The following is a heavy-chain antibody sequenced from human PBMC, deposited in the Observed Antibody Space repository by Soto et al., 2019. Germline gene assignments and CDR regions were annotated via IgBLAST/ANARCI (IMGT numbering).Heavy chain of an antibody. Sequence: EVELVESGGGLSQPGGSLRLSCAVSGVTVNSNFMSWVRQAPGKGLEWVSVIFSGGNADYADSVKGRFIMSRDISKNTLYLQMNSLRVEDTAVYFCVKEFRGAFDYWGQGTLVTVSS. V-gene: IGHV3-53*01. CDR2: IFSGGNA. CDR3: VKEFRGAFDY. D-gene: IGHD3-10*01. J-gene: IGHJ4*02. CDR1: GVTVNSNF.